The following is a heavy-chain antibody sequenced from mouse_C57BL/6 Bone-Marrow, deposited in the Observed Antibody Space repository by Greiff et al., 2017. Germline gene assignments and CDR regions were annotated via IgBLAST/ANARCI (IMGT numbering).Heavy chain of an antibody. J-gene: IGHJ4*01. D-gene: IGHD1-1*01. CDR2: ISSGGDYT. CDR1: GFTFSSYA. Sequence: EVKLVESGAGLVKPGGSLKLSCAASGFTFSSYAMSWVRQTPEKRLEWVAYISSGGDYTYYADNVQGRFTISRDNARNTLCLQVSSLKSEDTAMYYWTRGYGSSLYAMDYWGQGTSVTVSS. V-gene: IGHV5-9-1*02. CDR3: TRGYGSSLYAMDY.